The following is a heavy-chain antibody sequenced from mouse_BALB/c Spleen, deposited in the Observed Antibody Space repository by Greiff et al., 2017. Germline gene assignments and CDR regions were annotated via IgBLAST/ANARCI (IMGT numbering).Heavy chain of an antibody. CDR2: IWAGGST. J-gene: IGHJ3*01. CDR3: ARDNYGSSGGWFAY. V-gene: IGHV2-9*02. D-gene: IGHD1-1*01. Sequence: VKLEESGPGLVAPSQSLSITCTVSGFSLTSYGVHWVRQPPGKGLEWLGVIWAGGSTNYNSALMSRLSISKDNSKSQVFLKMNSLQTDDTAMYYCARDNYGSSGGWFAYWGQGTLVTVSA. CDR1: GFSLTSYG.